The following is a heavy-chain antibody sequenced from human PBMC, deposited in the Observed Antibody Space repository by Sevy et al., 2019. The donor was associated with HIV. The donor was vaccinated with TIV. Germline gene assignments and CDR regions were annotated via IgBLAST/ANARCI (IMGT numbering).Heavy chain of an antibody. CDR1: GFSLDDYA. Sequence: SLKISCAASGFSLDDYAMHWVRQSSGKGLEWVAGISWNSGSIGYADSVKGRFTISRDNARNTLYLQMNNMGSEDTALYYCARDIGAGSNSETSSPPFFFYYFDSWGQGTLVTVSS. J-gene: IGHJ4*02. CDR3: ARDIGAGSNSETSSPPFFFYYFDS. CDR2: ISWNSGSI. V-gene: IGHV3-9*01. D-gene: IGHD1-26*01.